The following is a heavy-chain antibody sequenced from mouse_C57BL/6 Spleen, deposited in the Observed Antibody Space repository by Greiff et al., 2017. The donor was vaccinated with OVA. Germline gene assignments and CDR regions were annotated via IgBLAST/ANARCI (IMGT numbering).Heavy chain of an antibody. CDR3: ARGVRHSSRGYFDV. Sequence: EVKLMESGPVLVKPGASVKMSCKASGYTFTDYYMNWVKQSHGKSLEWIGVINPYNGGTSYNQKFKGKATLTVDKSSSTAYMELNSLTSEDSAVYYCARGVRHSSRGYFDVWGTGTTVTVSS. J-gene: IGHJ1*03. CDR1: GYTFTDYY. D-gene: IGHD1-1*01. V-gene: IGHV1-19*01. CDR2: INPYNGGT.